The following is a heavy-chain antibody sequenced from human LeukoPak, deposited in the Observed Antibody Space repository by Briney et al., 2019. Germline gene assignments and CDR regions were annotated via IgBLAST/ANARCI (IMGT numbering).Heavy chain of an antibody. CDR2: ISSSSVYK. CDR1: GFTFSSYS. CDR3: AREFYFDY. Sequence: GGSLRLSCAASGFTFSSYSMNWVRQAPGKGLEWVSSISSSSVYKYYADSVKGRFTISRDYAKNSLYLQMNSLRAEDTAVYYCAREFYFDYWGQGTLVTVSS. V-gene: IGHV3-21*01. J-gene: IGHJ4*02.